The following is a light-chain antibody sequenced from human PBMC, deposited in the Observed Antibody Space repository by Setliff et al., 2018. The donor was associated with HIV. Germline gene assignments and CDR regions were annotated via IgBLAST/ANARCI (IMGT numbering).Light chain of an antibody. CDR2: DVS. CDR1: SSDVGVYNY. J-gene: IGLJ1*01. Sequence: QSALTQPASVSGSPGQSITISCTRTSSDVGVYNYVSWYQQHPGKAPKLMISDVSNRPSGVSNRFSGSKSGNTASLTISGLQAEDEADYYCSSYTYTSGTPLYVFGTGTRSPS. CDR3: SSYTYTSGTPLYV. V-gene: IGLV2-14*03.